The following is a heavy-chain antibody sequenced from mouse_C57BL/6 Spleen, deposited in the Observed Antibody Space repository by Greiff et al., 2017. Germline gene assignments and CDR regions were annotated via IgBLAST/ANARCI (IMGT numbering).Heavy chain of an antibody. CDR1: GYTFTSYW. CDR3: AREITTVVAKAMDY. D-gene: IGHD1-1*01. Sequence: QVQLQQPGAELVQPGASVKLSCKASGYTFTSYWMHWVKQRPGQGLEWIGMIHPNSGSTNYNEKFKSKATLTVDKSSSTAYMQLSSLTSEDSAVYYCAREITTVVAKAMDYWGQGTSVTVAS. J-gene: IGHJ4*01. V-gene: IGHV1-64*01. CDR2: IHPNSGST.